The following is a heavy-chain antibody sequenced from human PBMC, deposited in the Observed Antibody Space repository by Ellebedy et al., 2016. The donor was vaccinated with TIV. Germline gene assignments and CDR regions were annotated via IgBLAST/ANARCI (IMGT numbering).Heavy chain of an antibody. CDR1: GFTFSDYY. CDR3: ASRYDFLDY. D-gene: IGHD1-20*01. CDR2: ISSSSTYT. Sequence: GESLKISCAASGFTFSDYYMSWIRQAPGKGLEWVSYISSSSTYTNYADSVKGRFTISRDNAKNSLYLQMNSLRAEDTAVYYCASRYDFLDYWGQGTLVTVSS. V-gene: IGHV3-11*06. J-gene: IGHJ4*02.